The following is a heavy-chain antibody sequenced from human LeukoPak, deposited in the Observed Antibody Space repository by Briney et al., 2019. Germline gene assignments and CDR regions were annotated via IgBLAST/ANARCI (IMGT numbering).Heavy chain of an antibody. CDR1: GYTFTGYY. CDR3: ARDRQCGY. D-gene: IGHD2-21*01. V-gene: IGHV1-18*04. J-gene: IGHJ4*02. Sequence: ASVKVSCKASGYTFTGYYMHWVRQAPGQGLEWMGWISPYNGNTNYAPKLQGRLTMTTDTSTRTAYMELRSLRSDDTAVYYCARDRQCGYWGQGTLVTVSS. CDR2: ISPYNGNT.